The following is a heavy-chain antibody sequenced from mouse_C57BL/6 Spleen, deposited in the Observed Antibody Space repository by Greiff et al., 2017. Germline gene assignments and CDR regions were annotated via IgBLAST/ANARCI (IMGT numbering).Heavy chain of an antibody. Sequence: QVQLQQSGPELVKPGASVKLSCKASGYTFTSYDINWVKQRPGQGLEWIGRIYPGDGGTKYNEKFKGKATLTVDTSSSTAYMELHSLTSEDSAVYFCARGTALGFAYWGQGTLVTVSA. J-gene: IGHJ3*01. CDR1: GYTFTSYD. D-gene: IGHD4-1*01. CDR2: IYPGDGGT. CDR3: ARGTALGFAY. V-gene: IGHV1-85*01.